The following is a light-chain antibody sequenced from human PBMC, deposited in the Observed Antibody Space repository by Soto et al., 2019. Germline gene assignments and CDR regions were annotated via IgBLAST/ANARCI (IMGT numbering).Light chain of an antibody. CDR2: DAS. J-gene: IGKJ4*01. Sequence: EIVLTQSPATLSLSPGERATLSCRASQSVSSYLAWYQQKPGQSPRLLIYDASNRATGIPARFSGSGSGTDFTLSISSLGPEAFAVYYCQQRSNWPRLTFGGGTKVEIK. CDR1: QSVSSY. V-gene: IGKV3-11*01. CDR3: QQRSNWPRLT.